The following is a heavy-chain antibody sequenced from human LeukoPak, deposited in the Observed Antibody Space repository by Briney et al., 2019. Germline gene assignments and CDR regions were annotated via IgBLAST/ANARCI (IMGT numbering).Heavy chain of an antibody. CDR1: GYTFTSYY. CDR3: ARNAVVVGSAFDI. Sequence: GASVKVSCKAPGYTFTSYYMHWVRQAPGQGLEWMGIINPSGGSTSYAQKFQGRVTMTRDTSTSTVYMELSSLRSEDTAVYYCARNAVVVGSAFDIWGQGTMVTVSS. CDR2: INPSGGST. D-gene: IGHD2-15*01. J-gene: IGHJ3*02. V-gene: IGHV1-46*01.